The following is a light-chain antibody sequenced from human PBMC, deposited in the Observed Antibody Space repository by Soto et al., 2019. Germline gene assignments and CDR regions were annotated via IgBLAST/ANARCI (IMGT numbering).Light chain of an antibody. J-gene: IGKJ5*01. CDR2: DAS. Sequence: EFVFTQSPATLSLSPGERATLSCRASQSVSNYLAWYQQKPGQAPRLLIYDASNRATDIPTRFSGSGSGTDFTLTISSLEPEDFAVYYCQQRSNWPPFTFGQGTRLEI. CDR1: QSVSNY. CDR3: QQRSNWPPFT. V-gene: IGKV3-11*01.